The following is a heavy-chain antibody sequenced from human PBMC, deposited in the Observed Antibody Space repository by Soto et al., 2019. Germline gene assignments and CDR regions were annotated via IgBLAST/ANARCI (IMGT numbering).Heavy chain of an antibody. V-gene: IGHV3-21*01. J-gene: IGHJ1*01. CDR2: ISSSSSYI. D-gene: IGHD6-19*01. CDR3: ARVLGGARGLDPKYFKQ. CDR1: GFTFSSYS. Sequence: PGGSLRLSCAASGFTFSSYSMNWVRQAPGKGLEWVSSISSSSSYIYYADSVKGRFTISRDNAKNSLYLQMNSLRAEDTAVYYWARVLGGARGLDPKYFKQGGRAPLVTVP.